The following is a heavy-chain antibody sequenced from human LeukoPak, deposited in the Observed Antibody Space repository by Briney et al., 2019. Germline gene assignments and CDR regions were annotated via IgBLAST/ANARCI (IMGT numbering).Heavy chain of an antibody. V-gene: IGHV3-33*01. CDR3: ARDRGGSGYSYAYYFDY. J-gene: IGHJ4*02. CDR2: IWYDGSNK. Sequence: GGSLRLSCAASEFTFSSYGMHWVRQAPGKGLEWVAVIWYDGSNKYYADSVKGRFTISRDNSKNTLYLQMNSLRAEDTAVYYCARDRGGSGYSYAYYFDYWGQGTLVTVSS. CDR1: EFTFSSYG. D-gene: IGHD5-18*01.